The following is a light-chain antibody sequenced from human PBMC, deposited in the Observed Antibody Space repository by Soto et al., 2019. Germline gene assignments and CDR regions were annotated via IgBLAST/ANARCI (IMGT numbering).Light chain of an antibody. CDR3: QQYGRT. CDR2: GAS. V-gene: IGKV3-20*01. Sequence: EIVLTQSPGTLSLSPGERATLSCRASQSVRSSYLAWYQQKFGQAPRLLIYGASSRATGIPVRFSGSGSGTDFTLTISRLEPEDFAVYYCQQYGRTFGQGTKVEIK. CDR1: QSVRSSY. J-gene: IGKJ1*01.